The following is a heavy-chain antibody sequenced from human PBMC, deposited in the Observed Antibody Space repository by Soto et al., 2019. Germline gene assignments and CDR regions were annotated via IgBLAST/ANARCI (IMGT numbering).Heavy chain of an antibody. V-gene: IGHV3-23*01. CDR3: AKDFIPRNSIYDPFDI. D-gene: IGHD2-21*01. CDR2: VGGTGSDT. Sequence: EVQLLESGGGLVQPGGSLEISCGASGFNFGNYAMSWVRQAPGKGPEWVSSVGGTGSDTDYADSGRGRFTISRDNSKNTLYLHMNSLRAEDTAIYFCAKDFIPRNSIYDPFDIWGQGTTVTVSS. J-gene: IGHJ3*02. CDR1: GFNFGNYA.